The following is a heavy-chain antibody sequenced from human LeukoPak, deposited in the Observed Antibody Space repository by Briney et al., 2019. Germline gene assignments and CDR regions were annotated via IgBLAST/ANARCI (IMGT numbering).Heavy chain of an antibody. J-gene: IGHJ6*03. D-gene: IGHD2-15*01. V-gene: IGHV1-2*02. Sequence: ASVQVSCKASGYTFTDYYMHWVRQAPGQGLEWMGWINPHSGGTDHAQKFQGRVTMTRDTSISTAYMELSRLRSDDTAVYYCARGPHRYCSGGSCYSGDYYYYYYMDVWGKGTTVTVSS. CDR3: ARGPHRYCSGGSCYSGDYYYYYYMDV. CDR2: INPHSGGT. CDR1: GYTFTDYY.